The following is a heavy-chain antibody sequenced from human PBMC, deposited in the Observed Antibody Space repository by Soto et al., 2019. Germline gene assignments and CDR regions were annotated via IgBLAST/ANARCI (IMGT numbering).Heavy chain of an antibody. CDR2: IYSGGST. CDR3: AREGIRSPLYY. J-gene: IGHJ4*02. D-gene: IGHD4-17*01. Sequence: EVQLVESGGGLVQPGGSLRLSCAVSGFTVSSNYMSWVRQAPGKGLEWVSVIYSGGSTYYADSVKGRFTISRDNSKNTLYLQMNSLRAEDTAVHYCAREGIRSPLYYWGQGTPVTVSS. V-gene: IGHV3-66*01. CDR1: GFTVSSNY.